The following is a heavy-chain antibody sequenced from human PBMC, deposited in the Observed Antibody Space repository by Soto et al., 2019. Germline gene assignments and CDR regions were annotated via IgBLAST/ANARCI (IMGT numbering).Heavy chain of an antibody. CDR3: AKDPGGLIAVAGTRPGSGY. CDR2: ISGSGGST. Sequence: PGGSLRLSCAASGFTFSSYAMSWVRQAPGKGLEWVSAISGSGGSTYYADSVKGRFTISRDNSKNTLYLQMNSLRAEDTAVYYCAKDPGGLIAVAGTRPGSGYWGQGTLVTVSS. CDR1: GFTFSSYA. V-gene: IGHV3-23*01. J-gene: IGHJ4*02. D-gene: IGHD6-19*01.